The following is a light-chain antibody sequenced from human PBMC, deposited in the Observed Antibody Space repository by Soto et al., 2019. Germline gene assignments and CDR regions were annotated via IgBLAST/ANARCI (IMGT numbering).Light chain of an antibody. CDR2: EGT. V-gene: IGLV2-23*01. CDR1: SSDIGSDYM. CDR3: CTYAPSINFVI. Sequence: QSVLTQPASVSGSPGQSITISCTGTSSDIGSDYMVSWYQLHPGKAPKVMIYEGTRRPSGVSSRFSASKSDNTASLTISGLQAEDEADYYCCTYAPSINFVIFGGGTQLTVL. J-gene: IGLJ2*01.